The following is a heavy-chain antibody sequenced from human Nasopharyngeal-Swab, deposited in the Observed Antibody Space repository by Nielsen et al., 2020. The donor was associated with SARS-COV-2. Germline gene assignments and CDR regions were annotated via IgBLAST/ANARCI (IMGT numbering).Heavy chain of an antibody. J-gene: IGHJ4*02. CDR3: TKGRADYSNPSFDN. CDR1: GFTFENYA. Sequence: SLKISCAASGFTFENYAMHWVRQPPGKGLEWVSGITWNSGNKGYAESVQGRFTISRDNARNSLYLQMDSLRPEDTAFYYCTKGRADYSNPSFDNWGQGTLVTVS. CDR2: ITWNSGNK. D-gene: IGHD4/OR15-4a*01. V-gene: IGHV3-9*01.